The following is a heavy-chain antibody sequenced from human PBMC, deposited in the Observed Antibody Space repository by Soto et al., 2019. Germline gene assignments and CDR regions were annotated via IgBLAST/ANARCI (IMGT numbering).Heavy chain of an antibody. V-gene: IGHV3-30*18. Sequence: QVQLVESGGGVVQPGRSLRLSCAASGFTFSSYGMHWVRQAPGKGLEWVAVISYDGSNKYYADSVKGRFTISRDNSKNTLYLQMNSLRTEDTAVYGCAKENYVWGSYHIDYWGQGTLVTVSS. D-gene: IGHD3-16*02. CDR2: ISYDGSNK. J-gene: IGHJ4*02. CDR3: AKENYVWGSYHIDY. CDR1: GFTFSSYG.